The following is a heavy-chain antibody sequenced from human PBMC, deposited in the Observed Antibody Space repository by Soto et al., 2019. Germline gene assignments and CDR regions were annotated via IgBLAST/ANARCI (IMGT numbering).Heavy chain of an antibody. CDR1: GGTFSSYA. J-gene: IGHJ6*02. Sequence: QVQLVQSGAEVKKPGSSVKVSCKASGGTFSSYAISWVRQAPGQGLEWMGGIIPIFGTANYAQKLQGRVTITADESTSTAYMELSSLRSEDTAVYYCARNGRTGTLYYSGMDVWGQGTTVTVSS. CDR3: ARNGRTGTLYYSGMDV. D-gene: IGHD1-1*01. V-gene: IGHV1-69*12. CDR2: IIPIFGTA.